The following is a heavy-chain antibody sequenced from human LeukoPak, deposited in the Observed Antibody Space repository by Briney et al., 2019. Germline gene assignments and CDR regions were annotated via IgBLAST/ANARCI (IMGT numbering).Heavy chain of an antibody. CDR3: TRDGGSFCDFDY. J-gene: IGHJ4*02. D-gene: IGHD1-26*01. Sequence: GGSRGLSCVASGFSFRNYAIHWVRQAPGKGLEYVSVINTDGRITYYADSVKGRFTISRDNSKNTVYLQMGSLRGEDMAVYYCTRDGGSFCDFDYWGQGALVTVSS. CDR1: GFSFRNYA. V-gene: IGHV3-64*02. CDR2: INTDGRIT.